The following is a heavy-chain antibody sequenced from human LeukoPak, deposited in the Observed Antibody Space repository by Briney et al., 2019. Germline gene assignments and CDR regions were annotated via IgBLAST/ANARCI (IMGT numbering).Heavy chain of an antibody. CDR3: ARDFRKNYDFWSGYSNWFDP. D-gene: IGHD3-3*01. CDR2: ISAYNGNT. V-gene: IGHV1-18*01. CDR1: GYTFTSYG. Sequence: ASVKVSCKASGYTFTSYGISWVRQAPGQGLEWMGWISAYNGNTNYAQKFQGRVTITADESTSTAYMELSSLRSEDTAAYYCARDFRKNYDFWSGYSNWFDPWGQGTLVTVSS. J-gene: IGHJ5*02.